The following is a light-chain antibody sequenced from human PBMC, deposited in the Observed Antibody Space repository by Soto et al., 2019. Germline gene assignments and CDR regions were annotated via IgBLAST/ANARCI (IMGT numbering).Light chain of an antibody. V-gene: IGKV1-8*01. CDR1: QGISSY. Sequence: AIRMTQSPSSFSASTGDRVTITCRASQGISSYLAWYQQKPGKAPKLLIYAASTLQSGVPSRFSGSGSGTDFTLTISCLQSEDFVTYYCQQYYSYPTFGPGTKVDIK. CDR2: AAS. CDR3: QQYYSYPT. J-gene: IGKJ3*01.